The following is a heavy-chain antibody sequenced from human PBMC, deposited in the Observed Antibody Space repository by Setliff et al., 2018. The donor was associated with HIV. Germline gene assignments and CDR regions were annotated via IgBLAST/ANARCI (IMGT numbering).Heavy chain of an antibody. V-gene: IGHV5-51*01. Sequence: GESLKISCKGSGYSFTSYWIGWVRQMPGKGLEWMGVIYPDKSDSRYSPSFRGQVTISADKSINTAYLQWSSLKASDTAMYYCARVDMGYYYDSSGYSHFDHWGQGTLVTVSS. D-gene: IGHD3-22*01. CDR2: IYPDKSDS. CDR3: ARVDMGYYYDSSGYSHFDH. J-gene: IGHJ4*02. CDR1: GYSFTSYW.